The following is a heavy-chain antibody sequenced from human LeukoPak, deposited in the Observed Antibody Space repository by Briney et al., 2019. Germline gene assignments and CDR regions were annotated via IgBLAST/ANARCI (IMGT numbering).Heavy chain of an antibody. Sequence: PGGSLRLSCAASGFTFSSYSMNWVRQAPGKGLEWVSYISSSSSTIYYADSVKGRFTISRDDAKNSLYLQMNSLRAEDTAVYYCARDGQLGSYYYYYMDVWGKGTTVTVSS. J-gene: IGHJ6*03. CDR3: ARDGQLGSYYYYYMDV. CDR2: ISSSSSTI. V-gene: IGHV3-48*04. D-gene: IGHD6-6*01. CDR1: GFTFSSYS.